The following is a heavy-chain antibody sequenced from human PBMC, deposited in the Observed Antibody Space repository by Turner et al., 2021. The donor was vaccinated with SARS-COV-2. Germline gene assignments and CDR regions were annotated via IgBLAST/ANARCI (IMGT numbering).Heavy chain of an antibody. CDR2: LYYRGST. D-gene: IGHD3-10*01. CDR1: GASIRSNY. CDR3: ARELTYHWFDP. Sequence: QVLLQESGRGLVMPSETTSLTCNVSGASIRSNYWAWIRQPPGKRLEWIGYLYYRGSTNYNPSLKSRVTISVDTSKNQFSLKLTSVTAADTAVYFCARELTYHWFDPWGQGTLVTVSS. V-gene: IGHV4-59*01. J-gene: IGHJ5*02.